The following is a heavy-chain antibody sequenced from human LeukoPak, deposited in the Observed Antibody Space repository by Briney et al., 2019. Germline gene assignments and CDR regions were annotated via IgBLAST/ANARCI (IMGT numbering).Heavy chain of an antibody. Sequence: GGSLRLSCAASGFTFSSHAMSWVRQAPGKGLEWLSRISESDGTTHYADSVQGRFTISRDNSENTLFLQMISLRVDDTAVYYCAKGGWLDNWGQGTLVTVSS. CDR3: AKGGWLDN. J-gene: IGHJ4*02. D-gene: IGHD2-15*01. CDR1: GFTFSSHA. CDR2: ISESDGTT. V-gene: IGHV3-23*01.